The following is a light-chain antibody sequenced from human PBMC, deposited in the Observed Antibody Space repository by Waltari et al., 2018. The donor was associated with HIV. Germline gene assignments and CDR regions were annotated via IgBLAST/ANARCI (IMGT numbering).Light chain of an antibody. CDR3: QAADSSGSYFV. CDR2: KDS. CDR1: VFPNPY. Sequence: SYELTQPPSVSVSPGQTASITCSGYVFPNPYTFWYQEKSGQAPVLVVYKDSERPAGIPERFSGSRSGTTVTLFIDGVQAEDEADYYCQAADSSGSYFVFGTGTKVTVL. J-gene: IGLJ1*01. V-gene: IGLV3-25*03.